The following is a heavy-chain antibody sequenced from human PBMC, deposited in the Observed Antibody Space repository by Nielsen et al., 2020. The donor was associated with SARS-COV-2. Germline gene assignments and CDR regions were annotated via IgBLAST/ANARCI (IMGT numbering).Heavy chain of an antibody. CDR1: GYTFTSYD. V-gene: IGHV1-8*01. CDR3: ARGGAVIELRFLEWLAHRNWFDP. J-gene: IGHJ5*02. D-gene: IGHD3-3*01. Sequence: ASVKVSCKASGYTFTSYDINWVRQATGQGLEWMGWMNPNSGNTGYAQKFQSRVTMTRNTSISTAYMELSSLRSEDTAVYYCARGGAVIELRFLEWLAHRNWFDPWGQGTLVTVSS. CDR2: MNPNSGNT.